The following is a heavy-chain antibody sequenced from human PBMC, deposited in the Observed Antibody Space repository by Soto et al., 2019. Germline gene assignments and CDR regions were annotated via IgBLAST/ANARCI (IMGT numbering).Heavy chain of an antibody. CDR3: AKAPDYYDSSGYFGY. CDR2: ISWNSGSI. Sequence: PGGSLRLSCAASGFTFDDYAMHWVRQAPGKGLEWVSGISWNSGSIGYADSVKGRFTISRDNAENSLYLQMNSLRAEDTALYYCAKAPDYYDSSGYFGYWGQGTLVTVSS. D-gene: IGHD3-22*01. CDR1: GFTFDDYA. V-gene: IGHV3-9*01. J-gene: IGHJ4*02.